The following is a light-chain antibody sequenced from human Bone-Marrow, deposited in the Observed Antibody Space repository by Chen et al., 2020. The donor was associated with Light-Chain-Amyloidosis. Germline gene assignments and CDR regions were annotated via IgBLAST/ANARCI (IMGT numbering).Light chain of an antibody. J-gene: IGLJ2*01. CDR3: QAADSSGTYEVI. CDR1: DLPTNY. CDR2: RDT. V-gene: IGLV3-25*03. Sequence: SYELTQPPLLLVFPGPTARLTCPGYDLPTNYAYWYQQKPGQAPVLVIQRDTERPSGISERFSGSSSGTTATLTISGVQAEDEADYHCQAADSSGTYEVIFGGGTKLTVL.